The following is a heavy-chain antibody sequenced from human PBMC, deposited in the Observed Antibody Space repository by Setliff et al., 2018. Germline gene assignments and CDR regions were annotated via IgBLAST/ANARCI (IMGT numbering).Heavy chain of an antibody. V-gene: IGHV1-18*04. Sequence: ASVKVSCKASGYTFTNYGIAWVRQAPGQGLEWMGWISPYNGYIIYAHKFQGRVTMTTDTSTGTADMELRNLRSDDTAVYYCTRDTNIVVVPPHRTAFDIWGQGTMVTVSS. J-gene: IGHJ3*02. CDR2: ISPYNGYI. CDR3: TRDTNIVVVPPHRTAFDI. CDR1: GYTFTNYG. D-gene: IGHD2-2*01.